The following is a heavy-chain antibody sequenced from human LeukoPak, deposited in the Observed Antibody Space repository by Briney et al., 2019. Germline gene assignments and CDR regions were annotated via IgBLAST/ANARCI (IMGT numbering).Heavy chain of an antibody. D-gene: IGHD5-18*01. CDR1: GFTLGSHD. V-gene: IGHV3-13*01. CDR2: VSSGFHA. CDR3: VREARGYHYTYFDY. J-gene: IGHJ4*02. Sequence: GGSLRLSCTASGFTLGSHDMHWVRQIPGQGLEWVAAVSSGFHAFFADSVQGRFTVSREDARNSLYLQMNSLRAGGTAVYYCVREARGYHYTYFDYWGQGTLVTVSS.